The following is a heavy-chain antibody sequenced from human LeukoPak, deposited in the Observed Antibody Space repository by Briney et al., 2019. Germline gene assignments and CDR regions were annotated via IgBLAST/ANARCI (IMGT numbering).Heavy chain of an antibody. CDR2: IYYSGSL. J-gene: IGHJ5*02. CDR1: GGSISSSSYY. CDR3: ALLVSPGWFDP. D-gene: IGHD3-9*01. Sequence: PSETLSLPCTVSGGSISSSSYYWGWIRQPPGKGLDWIGWIYYSGSLCYNRSLTIRLTLCVDQSLTQFSLKLSSVTATDTDMFYCALLVSPGWFDPWGQGTLVTVSS. V-gene: IGHV4-39*01.